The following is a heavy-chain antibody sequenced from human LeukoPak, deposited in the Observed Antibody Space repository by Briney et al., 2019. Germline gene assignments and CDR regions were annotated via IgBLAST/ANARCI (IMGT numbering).Heavy chain of an antibody. CDR3: ARVSGDGYNSWDY. Sequence: PGGSLRLSCAVSGFTLSSYGMHWARQAPGKGLEWVAVIYYDGSNQYYADSVKGRFTISRDTSKNTLYLQMNSLRAEDTAVYYCARVSGDGYNSWDYWGQGTLVTVSS. V-gene: IGHV3-33*01. CDR1: GFTLSSYG. J-gene: IGHJ4*02. D-gene: IGHD5-24*01. CDR2: IYYDGSNQ.